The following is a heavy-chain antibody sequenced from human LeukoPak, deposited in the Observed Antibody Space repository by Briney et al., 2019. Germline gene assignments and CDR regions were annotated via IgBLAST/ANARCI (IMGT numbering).Heavy chain of an antibody. J-gene: IGHJ4*02. CDR1: GYTFTGYY. CDR3: ARDRGWELRWFELDY. CDR2: INPNSGGT. V-gene: IGHV1-2*02. Sequence: ASVKVSCKASGYTFTGYYMHWVRQAPGQGLEWMGWINPNSGGTSYAQKFQGRVTMTRDMSTSTVYMELSSLRSEDTAVYYCARDRGWELRWFELDYWGQGTLVTVSS. D-gene: IGHD1-26*01.